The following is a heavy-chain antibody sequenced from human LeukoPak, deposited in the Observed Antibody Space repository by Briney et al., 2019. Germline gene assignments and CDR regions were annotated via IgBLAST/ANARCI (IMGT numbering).Heavy chain of an antibody. CDR3: ARTARKWFGELEGDFDY. J-gene: IGHJ4*02. Sequence: GRSLRLSCAASGFTFSSYAMHWVRRAPGKGLEWVAVISYDGSNKYYADSVKGRFTISRDNSKNTLYLQMNSLRAEDTAVYYCARTARKWFGELEGDFDYWGQGTLVTVSS. CDR2: ISYDGSNK. V-gene: IGHV3-30-3*01. D-gene: IGHD3-10*01. CDR1: GFTFSSYA.